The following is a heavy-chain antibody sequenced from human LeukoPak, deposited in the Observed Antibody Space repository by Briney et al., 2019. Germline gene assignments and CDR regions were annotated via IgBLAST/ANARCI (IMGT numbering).Heavy chain of an antibody. CDR2: IYYSGST. V-gene: IGHV4-59*01. D-gene: IGHD3-16*02. Sequence: ASETLSLTCTVSGGSISSYYWSWIRQPPGKGLEWLGYIYYSGSTNYNPSLKSRVTISVDTSKNQFSLKLSSVTAADTAVYYCARGSYDYVWGSYRSWWFDPWGQGTLVTVSS. J-gene: IGHJ5*02. CDR1: GGSISSYY. CDR3: ARGSYDYVWGSYRSWWFDP.